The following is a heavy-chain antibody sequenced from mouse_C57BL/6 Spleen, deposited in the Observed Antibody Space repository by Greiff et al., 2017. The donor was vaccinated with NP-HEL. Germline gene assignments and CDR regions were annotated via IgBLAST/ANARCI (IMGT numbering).Heavy chain of an antibody. CDR1: GFNIKDYY. CDR2: IDPEDGDT. D-gene: IGHD1-1*01. CDR3: TTPITTVVAPAMDY. J-gene: IGHJ4*01. Sequence: EVKVVESGAELVRPGASVKLSCTASGFNIKDYYMHWVKQRPEQGLEWIGRIDPEDGDTEYAPKFQGKATMTADTSSNTAYLQLSSLTSEDTAVYYCTTPITTVVAPAMDYWGQGTSVTVSS. V-gene: IGHV14-1*01.